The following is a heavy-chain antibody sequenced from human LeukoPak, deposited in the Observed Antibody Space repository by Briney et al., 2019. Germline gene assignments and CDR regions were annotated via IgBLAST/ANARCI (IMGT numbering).Heavy chain of an antibody. D-gene: IGHD3-9*01. V-gene: IGHV4-59*01. J-gene: IGHJ3*02. CDR2: IYHSGST. Sequence: SETLSLTCTVSGGSISSYYWSWIRQPPGKGLEWIGYIYHSGSTKYNPSLKSRVTITVDTSKNQFSLRLSSVTAADTAVYYCARAANFDWYNAFDIWGQGTMVTVSS. CDR3: ARAANFDWYNAFDI. CDR1: GGSISSYY.